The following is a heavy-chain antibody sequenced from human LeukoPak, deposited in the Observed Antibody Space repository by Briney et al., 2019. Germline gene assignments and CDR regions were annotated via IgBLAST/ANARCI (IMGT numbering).Heavy chain of an antibody. V-gene: IGHV3-7*01. CDR2: IKQDGSER. Sequence: GGSLRLSCAASGFTFSTYWMIWVRQAPGKGLEWVANIKQDGSERYYVDSVKGRFTVSRDNAKNSLYLQMNSLRAEDTAVYYCAKDRISSTSCYDYWGQGTLVTVSS. CDR3: AKDRISSTSCYDY. J-gene: IGHJ4*02. CDR1: GFTFSTYW. D-gene: IGHD2-2*01.